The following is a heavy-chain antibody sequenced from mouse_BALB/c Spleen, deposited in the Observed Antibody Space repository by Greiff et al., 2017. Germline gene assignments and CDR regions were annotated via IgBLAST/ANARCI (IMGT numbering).Heavy chain of an antibody. CDR1: GYTFSSYW. CDR3: AMRAYYRYDDYYAMDY. CDR2: ILPGSGST. J-gene: IGHJ4*01. Sequence: VQLQQSGAELMKPGASVKISCKATGYTFSSYWIEWVKQRPGHGLEWIGEILPGSGSTNYNEKFKGKATFTADTSSNTAYMQLSSLTSEDSTVYYCAMRAYYRYDDYYAMDYWGQGTSVTVSS. D-gene: IGHD2-14*01. V-gene: IGHV1-9*01.